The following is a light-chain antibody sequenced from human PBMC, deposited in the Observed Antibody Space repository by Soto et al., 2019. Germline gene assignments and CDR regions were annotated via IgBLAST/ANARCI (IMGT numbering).Light chain of an antibody. V-gene: IGKV1-39*01. CDR1: QSISSY. CDR3: QQSYSTLT. CDR2: AAS. Sequence: DIQMTQSPSSLSASVGDRVTMTCRGSQSISSYLNWYQQKPGKAPKLLIYAASSLQSGVPSRFSGSGSGTDFTLTISSLQPEDFATYYCQQSYSTLTFGGGTKVDIK. J-gene: IGKJ4*01.